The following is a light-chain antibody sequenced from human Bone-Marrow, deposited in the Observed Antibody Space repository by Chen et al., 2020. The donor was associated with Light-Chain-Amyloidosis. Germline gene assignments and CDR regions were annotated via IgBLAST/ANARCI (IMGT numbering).Light chain of an antibody. V-gene: IGLV6-57*01. CDR1: SGRIATNY. J-gene: IGLJ3*02. CDR2: EVD. CDR3: QSYQGGSRGV. Sequence: NFMLTYPFSLSESPGKSVIISCTCSSGRIATNYVQGYQQLPGSSPTTVIYEVDQRPSGVPDRFSGSIGRSSNSASLAISGLRSSEEAGCYCQSYQGGSRGVLGGGTKLTVL.